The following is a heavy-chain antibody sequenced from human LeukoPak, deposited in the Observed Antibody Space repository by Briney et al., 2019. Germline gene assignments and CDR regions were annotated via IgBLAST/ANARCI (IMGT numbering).Heavy chain of an antibody. V-gene: IGHV3-53*01. CDR3: ARGLDDFWSGYYLDY. CDR1: GFTVSSNY. CDR2: IYSGGST. Sequence: PGGSLRLSCAAFGFTVSSNYMSWVRQAPGKGLEWVSVIYSGGSTYYADSVKGRFTISRDNSKNTLYLQMNSLRAEDTAVYYCARGLDDFWSGYYLDYWGQGTLVTVSS. D-gene: IGHD3-3*01. J-gene: IGHJ4*02.